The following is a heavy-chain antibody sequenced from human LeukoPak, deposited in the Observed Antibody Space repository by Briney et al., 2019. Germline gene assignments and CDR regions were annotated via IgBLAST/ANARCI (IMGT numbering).Heavy chain of an antibody. CDR3: ASVDFDNNAHYHYYLPN. CDR1: GFRFNSFS. CDR2: IKQDGSQK. V-gene: IGHV3-7*01. Sequence: QSGGSLRLSCAASGFRFNSFSMSWVRQTPGKGLEWVANIKQDGSQKEYADSVKGRFAISRDNANNFFDLQMNSLRDEDTGVYYCASVDFDNNAHYHYYLPNWGQGTRVTVSS. D-gene: IGHD2/OR15-2a*01. J-gene: IGHJ4*02.